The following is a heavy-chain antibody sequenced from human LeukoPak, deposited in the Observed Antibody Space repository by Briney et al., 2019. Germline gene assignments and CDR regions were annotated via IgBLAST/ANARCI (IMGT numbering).Heavy chain of an antibody. CDR3: TREPYP. Sequence: SETLSLTCTVSGGSISNYYWTWIRQPAGKGLEWIERIYSSGSATYNPSLKSRVTMSGDTSKNQLSLKLSSVTAADTAVYYCTREPYPWGQGTLVTVSS. J-gene: IGHJ5*02. CDR1: GGSISNYY. CDR2: IYSSGSA. V-gene: IGHV4-4*07.